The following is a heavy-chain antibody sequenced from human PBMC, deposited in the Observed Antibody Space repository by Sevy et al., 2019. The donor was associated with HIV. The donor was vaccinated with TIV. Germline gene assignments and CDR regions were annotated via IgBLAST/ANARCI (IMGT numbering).Heavy chain of an antibody. D-gene: IGHD3-16*01. CDR2: IKSKTDGGTT. CDR1: GFTFSNAW. Sequence: GGSLRLSCAASGFTFSNAWMSWVRQAPGKGLEWVGRIKSKTDGGTTDYAAPVKGRFTISRDDSKNTLYLQMNSLKTKDTAVYYCTTDGYDYVWGSYSTHYYWGQGTLVTVSS. J-gene: IGHJ4*02. CDR3: TTDGYDYVWGSYSTHYY. V-gene: IGHV3-15*01.